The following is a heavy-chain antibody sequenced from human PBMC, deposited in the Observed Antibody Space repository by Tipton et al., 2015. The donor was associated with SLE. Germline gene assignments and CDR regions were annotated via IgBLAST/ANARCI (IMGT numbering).Heavy chain of an antibody. J-gene: IGHJ6*03. D-gene: IGHD3-16*02. CDR1: GGSIRSSNYY. CDR3: ARWGSFYYYMDV. Sequence: TLSLTCTVSGGSIRSSNYYWGWIRQPPGKGLEWIGSFYHSGTTYYNPSLKSRLTISLDTSKNQFSLKLSSVTAADTAVYYCARWGSFYYYMDVWGKGTTVTVSS. V-gene: IGHV4-39*07. CDR2: FYHSGTT.